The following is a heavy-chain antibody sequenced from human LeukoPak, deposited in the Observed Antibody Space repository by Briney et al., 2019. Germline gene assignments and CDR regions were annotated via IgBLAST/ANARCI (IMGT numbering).Heavy chain of an antibody. J-gene: IGHJ4*02. Sequence: SETLSLTCAVYGGSFSGYYWSWIRQPPGKGLEWIGEINHRGITNYNPSLKSRVTISVDTSKNQFSLKLTSVTAADTAVYYCARSYYYESSGYGDFDYWGQGALVTVSS. CDR1: GGSFSGYY. D-gene: IGHD3-22*01. CDR2: INHRGIT. V-gene: IGHV4-34*01. CDR3: ARSYYYESSGYGDFDY.